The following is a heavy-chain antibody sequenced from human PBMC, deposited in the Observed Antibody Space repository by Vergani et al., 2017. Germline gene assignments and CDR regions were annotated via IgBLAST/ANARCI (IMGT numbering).Heavy chain of an antibody. Sequence: VQLLESGGGLVQPGGSLRLSCAASGFTFSSYAMHWVRQAPGKGLEWVAVISYDGSNKYYADSVKGRFTISRDNSKNTLYLQMNSLRAEDTAVYYCAKVPIAGRDYWGQGTLVTVSS. D-gene: IGHD6-13*01. V-gene: IGHV3-30*18. J-gene: IGHJ4*02. CDR1: GFTFSSYA. CDR2: ISYDGSNK. CDR3: AKVPIAGRDY.